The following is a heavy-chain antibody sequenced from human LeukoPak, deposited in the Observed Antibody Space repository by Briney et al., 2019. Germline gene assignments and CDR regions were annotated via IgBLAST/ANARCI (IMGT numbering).Heavy chain of an antibody. Sequence: SETLSLTCTVSGGSISSYYWSWIRQPPGKGLEWIXXIYSSGSTNYXPSLKGRVTISVDTSKNQFSLKLSSVSAADTAVYYCVRDHYXXXXXXTFXYWGQGTLVTVSS. CDR2: IYSSGST. J-gene: IGHJ4*02. CDR1: GGSISSYY. CDR3: VRDHYXXXXXXTFXY. V-gene: IGHV4-59*01. D-gene: IGHD3-10*01.